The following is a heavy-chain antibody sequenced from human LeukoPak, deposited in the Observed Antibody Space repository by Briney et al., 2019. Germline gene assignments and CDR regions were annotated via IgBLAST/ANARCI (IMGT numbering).Heavy chain of an antibody. CDR1: GFNFSAYT. D-gene: IGHD3-10*01. CDR3: VSSLHGFSYGPGY. J-gene: IGHJ4*02. CDR2: ISPTTAYI. Sequence: PGGSLRLSCVTSGFNFSAYTMNWVRQAPGKGLDWVSSISPTTAYIHYADSMKGRFTISRDNARRSLYLQMNSLRVEDTAMYYCVSSLHGFSYGPGYWGQGTLVIVSS. V-gene: IGHV3-21*01.